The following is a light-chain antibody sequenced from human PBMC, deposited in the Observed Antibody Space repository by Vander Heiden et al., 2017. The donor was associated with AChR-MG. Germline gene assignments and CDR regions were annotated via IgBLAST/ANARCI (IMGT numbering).Light chain of an antibody. J-gene: IGKJ4*01. V-gene: IGKV1-9*01. Sequence: GDRVTITCRASQRISSYLAWYQQKPGQAPKLLIYAASTLQSGGPSRFSGSGSGTDFSLTISSLQPEDFATYYCQHLNTIPLTFGGGTKVEIK. CDR2: AAS. CDR1: QRISSY. CDR3: QHLNTIPLT.